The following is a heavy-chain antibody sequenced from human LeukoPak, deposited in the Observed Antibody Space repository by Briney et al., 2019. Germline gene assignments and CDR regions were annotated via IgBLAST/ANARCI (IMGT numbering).Heavy chain of an antibody. CDR3: AKTLGDYVGYYYYGLDV. CDR1: GFTFSNYA. CDR2: ISGSGGDI. Sequence: PGGSLRLSCAASGFTFSNYAMSWVRQTPGKGLEWVSAISGSGGDIYYADSVKGRFTISRDNSKNTLYLQMNSLRAEDTAVYYCAKTLGDYVGYYYYGLDVWGQGTTVTVSS. J-gene: IGHJ6*02. V-gene: IGHV3-23*01. D-gene: IGHD4-17*01.